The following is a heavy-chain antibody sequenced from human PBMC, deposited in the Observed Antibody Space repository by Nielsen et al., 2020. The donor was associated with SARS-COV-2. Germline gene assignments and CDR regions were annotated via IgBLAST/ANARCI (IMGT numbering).Heavy chain of an antibody. D-gene: IGHD3-10*01. CDR3: ARVVISITMVRGVIIEYFDY. J-gene: IGHJ4*02. CDR2: ISSSSSTI. V-gene: IGHV3-48*01. Sequence: VRQAPGKGLEWVSYISSSSSTIYYADSVKGRFTISRDNSKNTLYLQMNSLRAEDTAVYYCARVVISITMVRGVIIEYFDYWGQGTLVTVSS.